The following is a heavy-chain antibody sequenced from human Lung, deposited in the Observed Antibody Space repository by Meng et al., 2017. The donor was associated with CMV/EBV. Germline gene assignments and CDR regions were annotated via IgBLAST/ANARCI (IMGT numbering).Heavy chain of an antibody. V-gene: IGHV1-46*01. D-gene: IGHD6-19*01. Sequence: ASVKVSCKASGYTFTSYYMHWVRQAPGQGLEWMGIINPSGGSTSYAQKFQGRVTMTRDTSTSTVYMELSSLRSEDTAVYYCARGVKDRGPSSSSNPYSSGWYYVDYWGQGTLVXVSS. CDR2: INPSGGST. CDR3: ARGVKDRGPSSSSNPYSSGWYYVDY. J-gene: IGHJ4*02. CDR1: GYTFTSYY.